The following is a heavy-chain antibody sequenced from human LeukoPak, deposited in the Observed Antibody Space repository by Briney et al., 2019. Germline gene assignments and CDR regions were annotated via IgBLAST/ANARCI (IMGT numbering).Heavy chain of an antibody. CDR3: ARDRGKDYFGD. V-gene: IGHV3-30*02. CDR2: VRNDGFDT. J-gene: IGHJ4*02. CDR1: GLTFTNRG. Sequence: GGSLRLSCVMSGLTFTNRGFHWLRQAADKGLEWVAFVRNDGFDTYHSNSVKGRFSISRDDSKNTVYLQMNSLRAEDTALYYCARDRGKDYFGDWGQGTQVTVSS. D-gene: IGHD4-23*01.